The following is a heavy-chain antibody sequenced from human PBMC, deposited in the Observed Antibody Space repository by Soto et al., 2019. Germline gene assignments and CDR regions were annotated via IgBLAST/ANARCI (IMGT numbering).Heavy chain of an antibody. CDR3: ARGYSGYVNWFDP. CDR2: IYYSGST. Sequence: PSETLSLTCTVSGGSISSGGYYWSWIRQHPGKGLEWIGYIYYSGSTYYNPSLKSRVTISVDTSKNQFSLKLSSVTAADTAVYYCARGYSGYVNWFDPWGQGTQVTVSS. J-gene: IGHJ5*02. D-gene: IGHD5-12*01. V-gene: IGHV4-31*03. CDR1: GGSISSGGYY.